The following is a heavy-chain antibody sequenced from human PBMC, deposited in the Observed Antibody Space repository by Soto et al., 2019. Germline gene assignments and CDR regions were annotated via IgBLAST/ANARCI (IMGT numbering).Heavy chain of an antibody. CDR1: GGSISSYY. CDR2: IYYSGST. V-gene: IGHV4-59*01. CDR3: ARDRQRIAATGWFDP. Sequence: SETLSLTCTVSGGSISSYYWSWIRQPPGKGLEWIGYIYYSGSTNYNPSLKSRVTISVDTSKNQFSLKLSSVTAADTAVYYCARDRQRIAATGWFDPWGQGTLVTVSS. D-gene: IGHD6-6*01. J-gene: IGHJ5*02.